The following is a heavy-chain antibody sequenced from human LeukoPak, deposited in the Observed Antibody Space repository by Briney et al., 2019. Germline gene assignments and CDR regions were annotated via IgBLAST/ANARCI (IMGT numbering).Heavy chain of an antibody. V-gene: IGHV1-2*02. Sequence: ASVKVSCKASGYTFTGYYMHWVRQAPGQGLEWMGWINPNSGGTNYAQKFQGRVTMARDTSFSTAYMELSRLRSDDTAVYYCARGGASGIVVVVAAFGYWGQGTLVTVSS. D-gene: IGHD2-15*01. CDR2: INPNSGGT. CDR3: ARGGASGIVVVVAAFGY. CDR1: GYTFTGYY. J-gene: IGHJ4*02.